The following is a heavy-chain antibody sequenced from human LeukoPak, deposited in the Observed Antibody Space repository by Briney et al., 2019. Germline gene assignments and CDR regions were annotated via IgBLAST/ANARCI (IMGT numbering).Heavy chain of an antibody. CDR2: IYHSGTT. CDR3: ARHLYYDFWSGYLDY. D-gene: IGHD3-3*01. CDR1: GYSISSGYY. V-gene: IGHV4-38-2*01. J-gene: IGHJ4*02. Sequence: KTSETLSLTCAVSGYSISSGYYWGWIRQPPGKGLEWIGSIYHSGTTYHNPSLKSRVTISVDTSKNQFSLKLSSVTAADTAVYYCARHLYYDFWSGYLDYWGQGTLVTVPS.